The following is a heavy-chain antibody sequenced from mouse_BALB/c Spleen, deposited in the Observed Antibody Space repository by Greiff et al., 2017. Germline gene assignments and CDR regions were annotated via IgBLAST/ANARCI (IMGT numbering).Heavy chain of an antibody. J-gene: IGHJ4*01. V-gene: IGHV3-8*02. CDR3: ARWGITTAPHYAMDY. CDR1: GDSITSGY. Sequence: EVQLQESGPSLVKPSQTLSLTCSVTGDSITSGYWNWIRKFPGNKLEYMGYISYSGSTYYNPSLKSRISITRDTSKNQYYLQLNSVTTEDTATYYCARWGITTAPHYAMDYWGQGTSVTVSS. CDR2: ISYSGST. D-gene: IGHD1-2*01.